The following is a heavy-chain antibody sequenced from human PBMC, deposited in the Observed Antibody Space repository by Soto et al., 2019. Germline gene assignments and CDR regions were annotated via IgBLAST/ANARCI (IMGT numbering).Heavy chain of an antibody. Sequence: QVQLQESGPGLVKPSETLSLTCTVSGGSVSSGSHYWSWIRQPPRKGLEWIGYIHYSGTTNYNPSLKSRVIISVDTSKNQLSLKLSSVTAADTAVYYCAIGYYGSGSGGYYFDYWGQGTLVTVSS. V-gene: IGHV4-61*01. D-gene: IGHD3-10*01. CDR3: AIGYYGSGSGGYYFDY. CDR1: GGSVSSGSHY. CDR2: IHYSGTT. J-gene: IGHJ4*02.